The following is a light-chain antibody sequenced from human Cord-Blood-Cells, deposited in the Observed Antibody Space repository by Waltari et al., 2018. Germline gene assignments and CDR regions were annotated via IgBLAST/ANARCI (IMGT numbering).Light chain of an antibody. CDR1: QSISSG. J-gene: IGKJ5*01. CDR2: KAS. CDR3: QQYNSY. V-gene: IGKV1-5*03. Sequence: IPMTRSPATLSASVGDRVTIASRGRQSISSGLAWYQHTPGKAPKLLIYKASSLESEVPSRFSGSGSGTELTLTISSLQPDDFATYYCQQYNSYFGQGPRLEMK.